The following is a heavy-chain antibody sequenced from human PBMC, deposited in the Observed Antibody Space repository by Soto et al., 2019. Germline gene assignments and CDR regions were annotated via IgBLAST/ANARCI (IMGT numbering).Heavy chain of an antibody. J-gene: IGHJ4*02. CDR2: ISSSGVTI. V-gene: IGHV3-11*01. D-gene: IGHD2-15*01. CDR1: GFTFSDDY. Sequence: GGSLRLSCAASGFTFSDDYMNWIRQAPGKRLEWVSYISSSGVTIYYADSVKGRFTISRDNAKNSLYLQLNSLTAEDTSVCYCPRGSSRLDYWGQGTLVTLSS. CDR3: PRGSSRLDY.